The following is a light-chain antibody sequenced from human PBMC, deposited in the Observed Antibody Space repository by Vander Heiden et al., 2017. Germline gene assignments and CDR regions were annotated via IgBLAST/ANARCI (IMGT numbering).Light chain of an antibody. Sequence: QSPLTPPASAAGSPGPAITVSCTGTSSDIGAYDIVTGYRQHPGKAPQRMSYEVNKRPSGLSDRFSGSKSGNTASLTISGLQAEDEADYYGSSYAGSGTLFDLGTGTKVT. V-gene: IGLV2-23*02. CDR1: SSDIGAYDI. CDR2: EVN. CDR3: SSYAGSGTLFD. J-gene: IGLJ1*01.